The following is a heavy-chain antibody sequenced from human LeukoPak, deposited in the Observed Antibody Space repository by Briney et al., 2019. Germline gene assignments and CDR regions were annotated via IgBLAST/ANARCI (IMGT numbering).Heavy chain of an antibody. CDR1: GGSIISDNHF. V-gene: IGHV4-31*03. CDR3: AREVNRPTDADAFDI. Sequence: SETLSLTCTVSGGSIISDNHFWSWIRQHPGKDLEWLGYIHHSGRAFYSPSLESRLTISLDTSKNQFSLKLNSVIGADTAVYYCAREVNRPTDADAFDIWGQGTMVTVSS. D-gene: IGHD1-26*01. CDR2: IHHSGRA. J-gene: IGHJ3*02.